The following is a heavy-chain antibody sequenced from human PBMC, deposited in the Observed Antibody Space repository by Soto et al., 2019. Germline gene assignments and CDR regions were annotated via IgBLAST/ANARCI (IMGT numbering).Heavy chain of an antibody. Sequence: EVQLLESGGGLVQPGGSLRLSCAASGFTFSSYAMSWVRQAPGKGLEWVSAISGSGGSTYYADSVKGRFTISRDNSKNTLYLQMNSLTAEDTAVYYCAKGPPSTGIGEYDFWSGYYLNWYFDLWGRGTLVTVSS. J-gene: IGHJ2*01. V-gene: IGHV3-23*01. CDR3: AKGPPSTGIGEYDFWSGYYLNWYFDL. CDR1: GFTFSSYA. CDR2: ISGSGGST. D-gene: IGHD3-3*01.